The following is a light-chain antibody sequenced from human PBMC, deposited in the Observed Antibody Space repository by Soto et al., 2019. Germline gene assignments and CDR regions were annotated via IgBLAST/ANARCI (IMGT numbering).Light chain of an antibody. CDR2: VAS. Sequence: DIQLTQSPSFLSASVGDRVTITCRASQGISSYLAWYQQKPGKAPKLLIYVASTLQSGVPSRFSGSGSGTEVTLTISSLQPEDFATYYCQQLNSYPRVTFGGGTKVEIK. J-gene: IGKJ4*01. V-gene: IGKV1-9*01. CDR3: QQLNSYPRVT. CDR1: QGISSY.